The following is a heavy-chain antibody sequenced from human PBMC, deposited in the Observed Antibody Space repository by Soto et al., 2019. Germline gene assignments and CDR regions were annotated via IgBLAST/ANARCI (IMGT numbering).Heavy chain of an antibody. CDR2: ISYDGSNK. Sequence: VQLVESGGGVVQPGRSLRLSCAASGFTFSSYAMHWVRQAPGKGLEWVAVISYDGSNKYYADSVKGRFTISRDNSKNTLYLQMNSLRAEDTAVYYCARDPYYYGSGSYFNWYFDLWGRGTLVTVSS. CDR1: GFTFSSYA. CDR3: ARDPYYYGSGSYFNWYFDL. J-gene: IGHJ2*01. D-gene: IGHD3-10*01. V-gene: IGHV3-30-3*01.